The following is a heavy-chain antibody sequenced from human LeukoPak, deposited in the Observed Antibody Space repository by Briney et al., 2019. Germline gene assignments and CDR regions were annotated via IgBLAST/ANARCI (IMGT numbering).Heavy chain of an antibody. D-gene: IGHD3-3*01. V-gene: IGHV3-9*01. Sequence: PGRSLRLSCAASGFTFDDYAMHWVRQAPGKGLEWVSGISWNSGSIGYADSVKGRFTISRDNSKNTLYLQMNSLRAEDTAVYYCAKGNDYDFWSGYDYWGQGTLVTVSS. CDR2: ISWNSGSI. CDR3: AKGNDYDFWSGYDY. J-gene: IGHJ4*02. CDR1: GFTFDDYA.